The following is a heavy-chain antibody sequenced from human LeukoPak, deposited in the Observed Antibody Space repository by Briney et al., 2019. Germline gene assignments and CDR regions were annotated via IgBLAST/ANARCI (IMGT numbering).Heavy chain of an antibody. D-gene: IGHD3-22*01. Sequence: PGGSLRLSCAASGFTFTSHWMHWVRQGPGKGLVWVSRINSDGSRTIYADSVKGRFTISRDSAKNTLYLQMNSLRAEDTAVYYCAREVGDYYDSSRSFGYWGQGTLVTVSS. CDR2: INSDGSRT. CDR3: AREVGDYYDSSRSFGY. J-gene: IGHJ4*02. CDR1: GFTFTSHW. V-gene: IGHV3-74*01.